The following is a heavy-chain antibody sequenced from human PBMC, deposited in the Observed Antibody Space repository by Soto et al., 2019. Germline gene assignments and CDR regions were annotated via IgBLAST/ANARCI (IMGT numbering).Heavy chain of an antibody. J-gene: IGHJ5*02. V-gene: IGHV3-48*02. CDR2: ISSSSSTI. CDR3: AREGGNLNWFDP. CDR1: GFTFSSFS. Sequence: EVQLVESGGGLVQPGGSLRLSGAASGFTFSSFSRNWVGQAPGKGLEWVSYISSSSSTIYYADSVKGRFTISRDNAKNSLYLQMNSLRDEDTAVYYCAREGGNLNWFDPWGQGTLVTVSS. D-gene: IGHD1-26*01.